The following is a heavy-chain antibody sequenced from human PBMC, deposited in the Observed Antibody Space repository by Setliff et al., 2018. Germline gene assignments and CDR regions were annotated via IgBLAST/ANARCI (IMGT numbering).Heavy chain of an antibody. CDR3: VRVDMVLSNFDF. Sequence: ASVKVSCKASGYTFTNYLIHWVRQSPGQSPEWMGWINAGNGHTKFSQSFQGRLSISSDTSASTVYMDLHNLGSEDTAVYFCVRVDMVLSNFDFWGQGTQVTVSS. J-gene: IGHJ4*02. CDR1: GYTFTNYL. CDR2: INAGNGHT. V-gene: IGHV1-3*01. D-gene: IGHD3-10*01.